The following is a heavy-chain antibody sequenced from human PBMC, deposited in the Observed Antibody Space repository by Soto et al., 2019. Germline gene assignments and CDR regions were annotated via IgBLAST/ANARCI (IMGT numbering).Heavy chain of an antibody. V-gene: IGHV3-23*01. J-gene: IGHJ4*02. CDR3: AKDLQDIVVVVAATPVGNFDY. D-gene: IGHD2-15*01. Sequence: GGSLRLSCAASGFTFSSYAMSWVRQAPGKGLEWVSAISGSGGSTYYADSVKGRFTISRDNSKNTLYLQMNSLRAEDTAVYYCAKDLQDIVVVVAATPVGNFDYWGQGTLVTVSS. CDR2: ISGSGGST. CDR1: GFTFSSYA.